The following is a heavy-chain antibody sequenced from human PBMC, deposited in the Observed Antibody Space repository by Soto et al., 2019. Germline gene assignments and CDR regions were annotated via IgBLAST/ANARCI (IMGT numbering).Heavy chain of an antibody. CDR1: GGSINSRSYY. D-gene: IGHD2-21*02. V-gene: IGHV4-39*01. Sequence: SETLSLTCTVSGGSINSRSYYWGWIRQSPGKGLEWIGSIYYSGSTYYNPSLKSRVAMSVDTSKNQFSLKLRSVSAADTAVYYCARQRTSVVTQDYFADWGQGSMVTVSS. CDR3: ARQRTSVVTQDYFAD. CDR2: IYYSGST. J-gene: IGHJ4*02.